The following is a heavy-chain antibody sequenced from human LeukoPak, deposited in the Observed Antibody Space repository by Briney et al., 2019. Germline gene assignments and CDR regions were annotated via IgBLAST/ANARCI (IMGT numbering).Heavy chain of an antibody. CDR1: GYTFISYY. J-gene: IGHJ3*02. CDR3: ARAPGPDVFDI. V-gene: IGHV1-46*01. CDR2: INPSGGTT. Sequence: ASVTVSCKASGYTFISYYMHWVRQAPGQGLQWMGIINPSGGTTSYGQKFQGRVTMTRDTSTSTVYMEVSSLRYEDTAVYYCARAPGPDVFDIWGQGTMVTVSS.